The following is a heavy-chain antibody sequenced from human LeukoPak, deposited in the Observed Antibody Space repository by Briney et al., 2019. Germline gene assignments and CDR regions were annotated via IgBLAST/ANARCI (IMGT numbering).Heavy chain of an antibody. CDR1: EFTFNNYW. CDR3: ASHSTFVGGATESIDY. Sequence: HPGGSLRLSCAASEFTFNNYWMHWVRQAPGKGLVWVSRINSDGSHTDYADSVKGRFTISRDNAKNTLYLQMNSLRAEDTAVYYCASHSTFVGGATESIDYWGQGTLVTVS. CDR2: INSDGSHT. V-gene: IGHV3-74*01. D-gene: IGHD1-26*01. J-gene: IGHJ4*02.